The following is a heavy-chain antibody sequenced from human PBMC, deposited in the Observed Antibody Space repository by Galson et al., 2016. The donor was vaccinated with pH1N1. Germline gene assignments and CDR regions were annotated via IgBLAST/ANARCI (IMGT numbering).Heavy chain of an antibody. V-gene: IGHV1-46*03. CDR2: IDPSNGGT. Sequence: SVKVSCKASGYIFTSDYFHWVRQAPGQGLEWMGVIDPSNGGTTFAQKLQSLVTMTRDTSTSTVYMELRGLKSEDTAVYYCIRDLGRLRDFWGQGTLATVSS. CDR3: IRDLGRLRDF. J-gene: IGHJ4*02. CDR1: GYIFTSDY. D-gene: IGHD7-27*01.